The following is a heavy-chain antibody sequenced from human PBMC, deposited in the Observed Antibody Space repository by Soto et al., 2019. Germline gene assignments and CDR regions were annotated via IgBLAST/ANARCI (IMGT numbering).Heavy chain of an antibody. J-gene: IGHJ5*02. CDR2: IYSSGST. V-gene: IGHV4-4*07. CDR1: GGAISGYY. Sequence: ASETLSLTCTVTGGAISGYYWTWIRQSDGEGLEWIGRIYSSGSTNYNPSLKSRVTISLDTSMNYFSLRLSSVTAADTAVYYWARGQRFSDWFDPWGQGTLVTVSS. CDR3: ARGQRFSDWFDP. D-gene: IGHD3-3*01.